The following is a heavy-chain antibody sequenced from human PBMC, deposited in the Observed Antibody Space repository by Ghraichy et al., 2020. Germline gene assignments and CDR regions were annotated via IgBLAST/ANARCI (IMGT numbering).Heavy chain of an antibody. J-gene: IGHJ6*02. CDR3: ARTMEGWWGDGLDV. CDR2: SYYSGST. V-gene: IGHV4-31*03. CDR1: GGSISSGGYY. Sequence: SLNISCTVSGGSISSGGYYWIWMRQHPGKGLEWIGYSYYSGSTYYNPSLKSRVTISLDTSKNQISLTLTSVTDADTAVYYCARTMEGWWGDGLDVWGQGTTVTVSS. D-gene: IGHD2-15*01.